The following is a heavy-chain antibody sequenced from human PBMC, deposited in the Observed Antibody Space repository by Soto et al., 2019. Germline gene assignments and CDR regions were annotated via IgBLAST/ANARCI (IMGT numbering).Heavy chain of an antibody. J-gene: IGHJ5*02. V-gene: IGHV1-18*01. CDR3: ARESGGLDP. Sequence: GASVKVSCKASGYIFTSWRITWVRQAPGQGLEYMGWINPYNGKTNYAQKFQGRVTMATDTSTNTAYMELGSLRSDDTALYYCARESGGLDPWGQGTLVTVS. CDR1: GYIFTSWR. CDR2: INPYNGKT.